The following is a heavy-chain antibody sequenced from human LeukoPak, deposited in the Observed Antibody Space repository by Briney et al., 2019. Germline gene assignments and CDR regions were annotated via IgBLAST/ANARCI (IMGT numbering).Heavy chain of an antibody. D-gene: IGHD3-22*01. J-gene: IGHJ5*02. Sequence: ASVKVSCKASGYTFTSYYMHWVRQAPGQGLEWMGIINPSGGSTSYAQKFQGRVTMARDTSTSTVYMELSSLRAEDTAVYYCAKAHRPDYYDSSGYYYHWGQGTLVTVSS. CDR2: INPSGGST. CDR3: AKAHRPDYYDSSGYYYH. CDR1: GYTFTSYY. V-gene: IGHV1-46*01.